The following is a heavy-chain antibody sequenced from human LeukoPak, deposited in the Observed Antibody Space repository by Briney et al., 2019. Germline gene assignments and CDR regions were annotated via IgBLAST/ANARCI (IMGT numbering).Heavy chain of an antibody. CDR2: IIPIFGTA. CDR3: ARQTGGGKPYYFDY. V-gene: IGHV1-69*13. D-gene: IGHD1-14*01. Sequence: SVKVSCKASGGTFSSYAISWVRQAPGQGLERMGGIIPIFGTANYAQKFQGRVTITADESTSTAYMELSSLRSEDTAVYYCARQTGGGKPYYFDYWGQGTLVTVSS. CDR1: GGTFSSYA. J-gene: IGHJ4*02.